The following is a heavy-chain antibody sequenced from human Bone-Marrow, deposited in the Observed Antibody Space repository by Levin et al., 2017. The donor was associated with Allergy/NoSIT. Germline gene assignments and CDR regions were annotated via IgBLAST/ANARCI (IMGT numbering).Heavy chain of an antibody. Sequence: GGSLRLSCVASGLTFSSYALSWVRQAPGKGLEWVSGFGLSGSDRYYADSVKGRFTISRDNSKNTLYLQMNSLRVEDTAVYYCAKYPRPHFDYWGQGTLVTVSS. V-gene: IGHV3-23*01. D-gene: IGHD6-6*01. CDR3: AKYPRPHFDY. J-gene: IGHJ4*02. CDR2: FGLSGSDR. CDR1: GLTFSSYA.